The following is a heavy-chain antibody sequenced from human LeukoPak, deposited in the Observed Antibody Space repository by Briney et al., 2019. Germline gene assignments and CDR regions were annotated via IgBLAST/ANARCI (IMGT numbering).Heavy chain of an antibody. D-gene: IGHD5-18*01. CDR2: ISGSGGST. V-gene: IGHV3-23*01. CDR1: GFSLSSYA. Sequence: QPGGSLRLSCTVSGFSLSSYAMSWVRRAPGKGLEWVSAISGSGGSTYYADSVKGRFTISRDNSKNTLYLQMNSLKPEDTALYYCVKDIRRGYNFGYDQFAYWGQGTLVTVSS. J-gene: IGHJ4*02. CDR3: VKDIRRGYNFGYDQFAY.